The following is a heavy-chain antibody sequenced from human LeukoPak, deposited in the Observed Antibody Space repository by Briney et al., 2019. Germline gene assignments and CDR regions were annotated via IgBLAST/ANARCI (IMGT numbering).Heavy chain of an antibody. D-gene: IGHD3-10*01. J-gene: IGHJ4*02. CDR3: ARFELLWGNYFDY. Sequence: GESLKISCKGSGYSSTSYWIGWVRQMPGKGLEWMGIIYPGDSDTRYSPSFQGQVTISADKSISTAYLQWSSLKASDTAMYYCARFELLWGNYFDYWGQGTLVTVSS. CDR1: GYSSTSYW. CDR2: IYPGDSDT. V-gene: IGHV5-51*01.